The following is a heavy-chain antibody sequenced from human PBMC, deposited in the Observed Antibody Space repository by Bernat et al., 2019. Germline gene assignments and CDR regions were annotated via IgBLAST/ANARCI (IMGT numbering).Heavy chain of an antibody. D-gene: IGHD3-22*01. CDR1: GFTFSSYS. Sequence: EVQLVESGGGLVKPGGSLRLSCAASGFTFSSYSMNWVRQAPGKGLEWVSSISSSSSYIYYADSVKGRFTISRDNAKKSLYLPMNSLRAEDTAGYYWARGSAIDYDSVFWGQGALVTVSS. CDR3: ARGSAIDYDSVF. CDR2: ISSSSSYI. V-gene: IGHV3-21*03. J-gene: IGHJ4*02.